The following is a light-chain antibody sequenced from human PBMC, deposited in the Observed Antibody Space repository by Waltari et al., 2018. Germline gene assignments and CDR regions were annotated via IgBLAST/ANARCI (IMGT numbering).Light chain of an antibody. CDR3: CSHSSSSPLVL. V-gene: IGLV2-14*01. J-gene: IGLJ3*02. CDR1: TTDVGAYNF. CDR2: EVN. Sequence: QSALTQPASVSGSPGQPITLSCTGTTTDVGAYNFVSWYQQHPGEVPKLLIYEVNNRPSGVSDRFSGSRSGNTAPLTIYSLLAEDEADYYCCSHSSSSPLVLFGGGTKVTVL.